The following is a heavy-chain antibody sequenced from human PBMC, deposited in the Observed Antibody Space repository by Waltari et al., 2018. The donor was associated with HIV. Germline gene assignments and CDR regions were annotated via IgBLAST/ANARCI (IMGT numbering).Heavy chain of an antibody. J-gene: IGHJ4*02. CDR1: GFTFLSYW. CDR3: ARGGFYGSGSKVN. CDR2: IKQDGSEK. D-gene: IGHD3-10*01. V-gene: IGHV3-7*04. Sequence: EVQLVESGGGLVQPGGSLRLSCAASGFTFLSYWMSWARPAPGKGVEWVANIKQDGSEKYYVDSVNGRFTISRDNAENSLYLQMNSLRAEDTAVYYCARGGFYGSGSKVNWGQGTLVTVSS.